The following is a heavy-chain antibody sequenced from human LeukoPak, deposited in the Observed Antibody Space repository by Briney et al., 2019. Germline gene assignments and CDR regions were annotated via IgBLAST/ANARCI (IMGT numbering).Heavy chain of an antibody. CDR1: GFRFSDSGFSFSDYY. V-gene: IGHV3-11*01. D-gene: IGHD4-11*01. CDR3: ARDTVYGNYYFDN. Sequence: PGGSLRLSCAASGFRFSDSGFSFSDYYMSWIRQAPGKGLEWVSYMSGSGGFTTFYADSVKGRFTISRDEAKNLLYLQMHNLRSEDTAVYFCARDTVYGNYYFDNWGQGILVTVSS. CDR2: MSGSGGFTT. J-gene: IGHJ4*02.